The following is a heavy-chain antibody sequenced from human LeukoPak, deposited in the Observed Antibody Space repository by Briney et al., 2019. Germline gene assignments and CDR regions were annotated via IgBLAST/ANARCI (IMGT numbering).Heavy chain of an antibody. CDR2: IWYDGSNK. V-gene: IGHV3-33*01. CDR3: ARDASNVYFDY. CDR1: GFTFSSYG. D-gene: IGHD3-10*02. Sequence: GGSLRLTCAASGFTFSSYGMHWVRQAPGKGLEWVAVIWYDGSNKYYADSVKGRFTISRDNSKNTLYLQMNSLRAEDTAVYYCARDASNVYFDYWGQGTLVTVSS. J-gene: IGHJ4*02.